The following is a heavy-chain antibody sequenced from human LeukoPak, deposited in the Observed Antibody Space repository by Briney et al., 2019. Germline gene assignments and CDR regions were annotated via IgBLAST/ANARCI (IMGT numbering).Heavy chain of an antibody. D-gene: IGHD6-19*01. J-gene: IGHJ5*02. CDR1: GYTFTGYY. Sequence: ASVKVSCKPSGYTFTGYYMHWVRQAPGQGLEWMGWINPNSGGTNYAQKFQGRVTMTRDTSISTAYMELSRLRSDDTAVYYCATIAVAGTDSLNWFDPWGQGTLVTVSS. CDR3: ATIAVAGTDSLNWFDP. CDR2: INPNSGGT. V-gene: IGHV1-2*02.